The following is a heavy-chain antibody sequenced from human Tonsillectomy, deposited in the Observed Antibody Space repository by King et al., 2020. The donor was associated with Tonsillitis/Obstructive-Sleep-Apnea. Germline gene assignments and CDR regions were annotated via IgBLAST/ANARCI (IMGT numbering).Heavy chain of an antibody. CDR3: ASGYCSGGSCPHYYYMDV. J-gene: IGHJ6*03. CDR1: GFTVSNNY. CDR2: IYSGGST. D-gene: IGHD2-15*01. V-gene: IGHV3-53*01. Sequence: VQLVESGGGLIQPGGSLRLSCAASGFTVSNNYMSGVRQAPGKEREWVSVIYSGGSTNYADSVKGGFTITRDNSKNMVYLQRNSLRAEDAAGYYCASGYCSGGSCPHYYYMDVWGKGTTVTVS.